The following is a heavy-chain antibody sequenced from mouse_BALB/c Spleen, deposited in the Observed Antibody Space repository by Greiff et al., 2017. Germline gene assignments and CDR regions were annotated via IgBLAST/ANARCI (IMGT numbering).Heavy chain of an antibody. CDR2: ISSGGGST. CDR1: GFAFSSYD. Sequence: EVMLVESGGGLVQPGGSLKLSCAASGFAFSSYDMSWVRQTPEKRLEWVAYISSGGGSTYYPDTVKGRFTISRDNAKNTLYLQMSSLKSEDTAMYYCARTNYAMDYWGQGTSVTVSS. J-gene: IGHJ4*01. V-gene: IGHV5-12-1*01. CDR3: ARTNYAMDY.